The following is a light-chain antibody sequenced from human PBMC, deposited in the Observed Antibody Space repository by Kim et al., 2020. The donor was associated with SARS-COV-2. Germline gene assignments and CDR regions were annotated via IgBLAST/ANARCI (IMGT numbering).Light chain of an antibody. V-gene: IGLV6-57*02. Sequence: NFMLTQPHSVSESPGKTVTISCTGSSGSIASNYVQWYQQRPGGAPTTVIYEDNQRPSGVPDRFSGSIDSSSNSASLTISGLKTEDEADYYCQSYDSNNQGVFGGGTQLTVL. CDR1: SGSIASNY. J-gene: IGLJ2*01. CDR2: EDN. CDR3: QSYDSNNQGV.